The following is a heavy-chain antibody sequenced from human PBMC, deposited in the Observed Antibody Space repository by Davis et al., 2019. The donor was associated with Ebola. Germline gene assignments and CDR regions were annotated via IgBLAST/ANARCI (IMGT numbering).Heavy chain of an antibody. J-gene: IGHJ4*02. CDR2: IKSKTDGGTT. Sequence: PGGSLRLSCAASGFTFSNAWMSWVRQAPGKGLEWVGRIKSKTDGGTTDYAAPVKGRFTISRDDSKNTLYLQMNSLRAEDTAVYYCAKGDWGWGGTYYFDYWGQGTLVTVSS. CDR3: AKGDWGWGGTYYFDY. V-gene: IGHV3-15*01. D-gene: IGHD7-27*01. CDR1: GFTFSNAW.